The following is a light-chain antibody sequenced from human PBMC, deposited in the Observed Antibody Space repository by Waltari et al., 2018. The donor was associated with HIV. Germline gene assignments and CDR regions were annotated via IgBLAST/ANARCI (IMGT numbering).Light chain of an antibody. CDR3: QSYDSSLSGWV. Sequence: QSVLTQPPSVSGAPGQRVTIPCTGSSSNIGAHYDVHWYQHLPGTAPKLLIYGNIYRPSGVPDRFSASKSVTSASLAITGLQADDEADYYCQSYDSSLSGWVFGGGTKLTV. CDR1: SSNIGAHYD. J-gene: IGLJ3*02. V-gene: IGLV1-40*01. CDR2: GNI.